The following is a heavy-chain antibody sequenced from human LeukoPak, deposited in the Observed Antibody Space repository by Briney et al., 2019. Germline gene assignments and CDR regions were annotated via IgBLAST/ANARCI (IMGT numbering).Heavy chain of an antibody. J-gene: IGHJ4*02. CDR1: GFIFSSYA. CDR3: AKDVSVIQGYFDH. Sequence: GGSLRLSCAASGFIFSSYAMSWARQPPGKGLEWVSVISGSGDNTYYADSVKGRFTISRDNSKNTLYLQMNSLRAEDTAVYYCAKDVSVIQGYFDHWGQGTLVTVSS. CDR2: ISGSGDNT. D-gene: IGHD2-21*01. V-gene: IGHV3-23*01.